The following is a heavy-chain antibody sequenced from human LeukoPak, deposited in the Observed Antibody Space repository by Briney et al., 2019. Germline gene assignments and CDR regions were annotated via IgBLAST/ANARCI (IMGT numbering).Heavy chain of an antibody. D-gene: IGHD3-22*01. J-gene: IGHJ6*02. CDR2: IYYSGST. Sequence: SETLSLTCTVSGGSISSYYWSWIRQPPGKGLEWIGYIYYSGSTNYNPSLKSRVTISVDTSKNQFSLKLSSVTAADTAVYYCARDPIYDSSGTRHYYYGMDVWGQGTTVTVSS. V-gene: IGHV4-59*01. CDR1: GGSISSYY. CDR3: ARDPIYDSSGTRHYYYGMDV.